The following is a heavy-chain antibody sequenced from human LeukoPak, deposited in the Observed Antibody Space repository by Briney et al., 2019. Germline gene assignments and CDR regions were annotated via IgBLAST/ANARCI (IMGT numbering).Heavy chain of an antibody. V-gene: IGHV3-30*18. CDR3: AKPEGDSSSWYN. Sequence: GGSLRLSCAASGFTFSSYGMHWVRQAPGKGLEWVAVISYDGSNKYYADSVKGRFTISRDNSKNTLYLQMNSLRAEDTAVYYCAKPEGDSSSWYNWGQGTLVTVSS. D-gene: IGHD6-13*01. J-gene: IGHJ4*02. CDR2: ISYDGSNK. CDR1: GFTFSSYG.